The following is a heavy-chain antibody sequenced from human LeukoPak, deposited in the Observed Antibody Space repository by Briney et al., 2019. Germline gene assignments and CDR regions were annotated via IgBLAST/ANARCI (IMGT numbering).Heavy chain of an antibody. CDR2: TYYNSKWYN. CDR1: GDSVSSYTSA. Sequence: SQTLSLTCAIFGDSVSSYTSAWNWIRQSPSRGLEWLGRTYYNSKWYNDYAVSVKSRLTINPDTSKNQFSLQLKSVTPEDTAVYYCARGGSWTHYYYMDIWGKGTTATVSS. V-gene: IGHV6-1*01. J-gene: IGHJ6*03. D-gene: IGHD6-13*01. CDR3: ARGGSWTHYYYMDI.